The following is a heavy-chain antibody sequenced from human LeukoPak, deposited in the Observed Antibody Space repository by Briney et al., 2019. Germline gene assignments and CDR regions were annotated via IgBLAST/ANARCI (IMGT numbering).Heavy chain of an antibody. J-gene: IGHJ3*02. Sequence: TLSLTCTVSGDSVTSGGYFWTWIRQHPGKGLEWIGYISNSGTTSYNPSLKSRVSISVDTSNNQFSLRLSSDTAADTAVYYCARDVVVTSSPDAFDIWGQGTMVTVSS. V-gene: IGHV4-31*03. CDR2: ISNSGTT. CDR1: GDSVTSGGYF. CDR3: ARDVVVTSSPDAFDI. D-gene: IGHD2-21*02.